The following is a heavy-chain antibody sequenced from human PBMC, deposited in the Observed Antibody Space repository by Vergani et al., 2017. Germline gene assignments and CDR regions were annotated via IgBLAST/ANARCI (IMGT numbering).Heavy chain of an antibody. D-gene: IGHD6-19*01. CDR2: IYYSGST. CDR3: SRDCSRAVAGIFRAYAFDI. Sequence: QLQLQESGPGLVKPSETLSLTCTVSGGSISSSSYYWGWIRQPPGKGLEWIGSIYYSGSTYYNPSLKSRVTISVDTSKNQFSLKLGSVTAADTAVYYCSRDCSRAVAGIFRAYAFDIWGQGTMVTVSS. V-gene: IGHV4-39*07. CDR1: GGSISSSSYY. J-gene: IGHJ3*02.